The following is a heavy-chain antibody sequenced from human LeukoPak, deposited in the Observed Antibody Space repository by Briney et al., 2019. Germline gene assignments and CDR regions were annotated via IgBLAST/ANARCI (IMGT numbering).Heavy chain of an antibody. V-gene: IGHV3-33*01. CDR1: VFAFRIYC. CDR2: LWSDGSKE. D-gene: IGHD3-3*01. CDR3: ARGMFLEWLAQGDYFNY. J-gene: IGHJ4*02. Sequence: GGSLRLSCATSVFAFRIYCMHWVRQAPGKGLEWVAALWSDGSKEKYADSVKGRFTFSRDNSMNTLYLQMNSQRAEDTAVYYCARGMFLEWLAQGDYFNYGGQGALVTVSS.